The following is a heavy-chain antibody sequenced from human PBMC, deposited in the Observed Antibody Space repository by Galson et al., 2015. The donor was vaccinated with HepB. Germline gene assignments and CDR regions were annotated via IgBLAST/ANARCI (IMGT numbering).Heavy chain of an antibody. CDR2: ISSSSSYI. J-gene: IGHJ4*02. V-gene: IGHV3-21*01. CDR1: GFTFSSYS. D-gene: IGHD3-10*01. CDR3: ARSFTYYYGSGTLS. Sequence: SLRLSCAASGFTFSSYSVNWVRQAPGKGLEWVSSISSSSSYIYYADSMKGRFTISRDNAKNSLYLQMNSLRAEDTALYYCARSFTYYYGSGTLSWGQGTLFTVSS.